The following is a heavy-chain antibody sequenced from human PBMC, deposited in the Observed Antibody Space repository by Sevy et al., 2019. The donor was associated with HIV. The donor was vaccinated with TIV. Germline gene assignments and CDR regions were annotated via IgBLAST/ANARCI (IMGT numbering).Heavy chain of an antibody. CDR3: ARQSWYTSGWFWFDP. CDR1: GGSISSTSYY. Sequence: SETLSLTCSVSGGSISSTSYYWGWIRQPPGKGLEWIGTIYYTGNTYYHPSLKSRVTISVDTSKNRFSLKLSSVTAADTAVYYCARQSWYTSGWFWFDPWGQGTLVTVSS. V-gene: IGHV4-39*01. CDR2: IYYTGNT. D-gene: IGHD6-19*01. J-gene: IGHJ5*02.